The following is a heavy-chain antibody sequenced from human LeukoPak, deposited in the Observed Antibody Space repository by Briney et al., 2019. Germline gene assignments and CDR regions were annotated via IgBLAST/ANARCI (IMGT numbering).Heavy chain of an antibody. J-gene: IGHJ4*02. CDR1: GGTFSSNS. CDR2: IIPIFGTA. D-gene: IGHD4-17*01. Sequence: SVKVSLKASGGTFSSNSINWVRQAPGPGLEWMGGIIPIFGTANYAQKFQGRATITTDGSTSTAYMELSSLRSEDTAVYYCARARGYGDPFDYWGQGTLVTVSS. V-gene: IGHV1-69*05. CDR3: ARARGYGDPFDY.